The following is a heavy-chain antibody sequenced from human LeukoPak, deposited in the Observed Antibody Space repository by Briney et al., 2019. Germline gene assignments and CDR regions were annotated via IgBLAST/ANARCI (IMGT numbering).Heavy chain of an antibody. J-gene: IGHJ4*02. CDR3: AREPMYAALDY. D-gene: IGHD2-15*01. Sequence: GRSLRLSCAASGFTFSSYAMHWVRQAQGKGLEWVAVISYDGSNKYYADSGKGRFTISRDNSKNTLYLQMNSLRAEDTAVYYCAREPMYAALDYWGQGTLVTVSS. CDR2: ISYDGSNK. V-gene: IGHV3-30*04. CDR1: GFTFSSYA.